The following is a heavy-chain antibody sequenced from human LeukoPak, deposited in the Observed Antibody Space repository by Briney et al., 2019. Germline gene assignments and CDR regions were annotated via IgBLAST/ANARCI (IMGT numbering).Heavy chain of an antibody. D-gene: IGHD3-22*01. Sequence: SETLSLTCAVYGGSLSGYYWSWIRQPPGKGLEWIGEINHSGSTNYNPSLKSRVTISVDTSKNQFSLKLSSVTAADTAVYYCARGQDYYDSSGYPWGQGTLVTVSS. CDR2: INHSGST. CDR3: ARGQDYYDSSGYP. J-gene: IGHJ4*02. V-gene: IGHV4-34*01. CDR1: GGSLSGYY.